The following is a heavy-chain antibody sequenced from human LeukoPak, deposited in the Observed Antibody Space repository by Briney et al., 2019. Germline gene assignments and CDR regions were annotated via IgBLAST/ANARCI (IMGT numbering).Heavy chain of an antibody. Sequence: GGSLRLSCAASGFTFSDYSMIWVRQAPGKGLEWVSCISSTSSYIYYADSLKGRFAISRDNAKNSLHLQLNSLRAEDTAVYYCARGQLWQTGWFDPWGQGTLVTVSS. J-gene: IGHJ5*02. CDR3: ARGQLWQTGWFDP. D-gene: IGHD5-18*01. CDR2: ISSTSSYI. V-gene: IGHV3-21*01. CDR1: GFTFSDYS.